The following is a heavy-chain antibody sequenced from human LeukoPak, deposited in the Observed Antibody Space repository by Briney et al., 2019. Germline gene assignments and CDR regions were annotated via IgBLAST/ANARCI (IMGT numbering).Heavy chain of an antibody. Sequence: ASETLSLTCAVSGGPIISGNWWSWVRQPPGKGLEWIGEIYHSGSTNYNPSLKSRVTISVDKSKNQFSLKLSSVTAADTAVYYCARERTDYYFDYWGQGTLVTVSS. D-gene: IGHD1-14*01. J-gene: IGHJ4*02. CDR2: IYHSGST. CDR1: GGPIISGNW. V-gene: IGHV4-4*02. CDR3: ARERTDYYFDY.